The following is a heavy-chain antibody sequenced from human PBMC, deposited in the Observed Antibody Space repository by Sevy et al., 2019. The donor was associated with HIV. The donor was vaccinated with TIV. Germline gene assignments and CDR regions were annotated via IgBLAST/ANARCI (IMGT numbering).Heavy chain of an antibody. Sequence: ASVKVSCKASGYTFTSYGISWVRQAPGQGLEWMGWISAYNGNTNYAQKLQGRVTMTTDTSTSTAYMELRSLRSDDTAVYYCARDDHCSGGSCYSHYYYGMDVWGQGTTATVSS. J-gene: IGHJ6*02. V-gene: IGHV1-18*01. CDR3: ARDDHCSGGSCYSHYYYGMDV. CDR1: GYTFTSYG. CDR2: ISAYNGNT. D-gene: IGHD2-15*01.